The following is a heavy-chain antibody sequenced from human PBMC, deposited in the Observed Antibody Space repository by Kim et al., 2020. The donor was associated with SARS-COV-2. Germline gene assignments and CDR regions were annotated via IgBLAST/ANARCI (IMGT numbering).Heavy chain of an antibody. CDR1: GYTFTSYA. D-gene: IGHD3-10*01. Sequence: ASVKVSCKASGYTFTSYAMSWVRQAPGQGLEWMGWINTNTGNPTYAQGFTGRFVFSLDTSVSTAYLQISSLKAEDTAVYYCAKEVLLGLVYGMDVWGQGPTVTVSS. J-gene: IGHJ6*02. CDR3: AKEVLLGLVYGMDV. CDR2: INTNTGNP. V-gene: IGHV7-4-1*02.